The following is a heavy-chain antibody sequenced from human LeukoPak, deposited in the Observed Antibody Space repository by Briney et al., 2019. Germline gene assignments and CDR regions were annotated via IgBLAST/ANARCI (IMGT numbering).Heavy chain of an antibody. CDR2: IIPIFGTA. V-gene: IGHV1-69*05. CDR1: GGTFSSYA. D-gene: IGHD3-3*01. J-gene: IGHJ5*02. Sequence: SVKVSCKASGGTFSSYAISWVPQAPGQGLEWMGRIIPIFGTANYAQKFQGRVTITTDESTSTAYMELSSLRSEDTAVYYCARVPLSTNYDFWSGYYPYNWFDSWGQGTLVTVSS. CDR3: ARVPLSTNYDFWSGYYPYNWFDS.